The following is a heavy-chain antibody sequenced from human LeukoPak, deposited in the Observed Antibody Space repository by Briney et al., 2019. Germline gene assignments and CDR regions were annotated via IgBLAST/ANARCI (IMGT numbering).Heavy chain of an antibody. V-gene: IGHV3-30*01. CDR2: ISYDGSNK. J-gene: IGHJ4*02. CDR3: ARAVVPAASANFDY. Sequence: GGSLRLSCAASGFTFSSYAMHWVRQAPGKGLEWVAVISYDGSNKYYADSVKGRFTISGDNSKNTLYLQMNSLRAEDTAVYYCARAVVPAASANFDYWGQGTLVTVSS. CDR1: GFTFSSYA. D-gene: IGHD2-2*01.